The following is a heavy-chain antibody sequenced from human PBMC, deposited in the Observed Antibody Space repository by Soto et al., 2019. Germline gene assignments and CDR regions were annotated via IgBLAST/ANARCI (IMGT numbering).Heavy chain of an antibody. D-gene: IGHD3-3*01. CDR3: ARDLGYDFWSGYFDY. J-gene: IGHJ4*02. V-gene: IGHV4-31*03. CDR1: GGSISTVGHY. Sequence: SETLSLTCSVSGGSISTVGHYWTWIRQPPGKGLEWIGSIYHTGSTYYSKSLRSRLTMSVDTSKSQFSLRLSSVTAADTAVYYCARDLGYDFWSGYFDYWGQGTLVTVSS. CDR2: IYHTGST.